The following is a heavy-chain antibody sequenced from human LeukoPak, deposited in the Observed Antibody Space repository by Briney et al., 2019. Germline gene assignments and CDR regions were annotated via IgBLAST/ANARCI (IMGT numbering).Heavy chain of an antibody. V-gene: IGHV4-4*02. Sequence: SGTLSLTCAVSGASISSSHWWSWVRQAPGKGLEWIGEIYHSGSTNYNPSLKSRVTISVDKSKNQFSLKLSSVTAADTAVYYCARTYDTSGYYYAFAYWGQGTLVTVSS. CDR1: GASISSSHW. CDR2: IYHSGST. D-gene: IGHD3-22*01. J-gene: IGHJ4*02. CDR3: ARTYDTSGYYYAFAY.